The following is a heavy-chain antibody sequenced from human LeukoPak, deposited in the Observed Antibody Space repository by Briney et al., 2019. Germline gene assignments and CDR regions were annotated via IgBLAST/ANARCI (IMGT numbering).Heavy chain of an antibody. CDR2: IYYSGST. D-gene: IGHD3-9*01. CDR1: GGSISSGGYY. Sequence: SETLSLTCTVSGGSISSGGYYWSWIRQPPGKGLEWIGSIYYSGSTYYNPSLKSRVTISVDTSKNQFSLKLSSVTAADTAVYYCAREEYYDILTGYRIGGWFDPWGQGTLVTVSS. J-gene: IGHJ5*02. V-gene: IGHV4-39*02. CDR3: AREEYYDILTGYRIGGWFDP.